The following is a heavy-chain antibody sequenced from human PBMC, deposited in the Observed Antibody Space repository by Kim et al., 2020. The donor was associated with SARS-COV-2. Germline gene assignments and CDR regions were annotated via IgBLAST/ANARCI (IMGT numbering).Heavy chain of an antibody. CDR3: AREGYSGYDWSDPSNWFDP. CDR1: GGSISSGSYY. J-gene: IGHJ5*02. D-gene: IGHD5-12*01. CDR2: IYTSGST. V-gene: IGHV4-61*02. Sequence: SETLSLTCTVSGGSISSGSYYWSWIRQPAGKGLEWIGRIYTSGSTNYNPSLKSRVTISVDTSKNQFSLKLSSVTAADTAVYYCAREGYSGYDWSDPSNWFDPWGQGTLVTVSS.